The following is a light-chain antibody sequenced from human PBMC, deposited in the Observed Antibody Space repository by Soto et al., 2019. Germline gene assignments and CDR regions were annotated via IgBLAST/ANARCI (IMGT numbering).Light chain of an antibody. CDR2: DAS. CDR1: QDISNY. Sequence: DIQMTQSPSSLSASVGDRVTITCQASQDISNYLNWYQQKPGKAPKLLIYDASILETGVPSRFSGIGSGTDFTVTISSLQPEDIATYYCQQYDNLPLTFGGGTKVEIQ. V-gene: IGKV1-33*01. J-gene: IGKJ4*01. CDR3: QQYDNLPLT.